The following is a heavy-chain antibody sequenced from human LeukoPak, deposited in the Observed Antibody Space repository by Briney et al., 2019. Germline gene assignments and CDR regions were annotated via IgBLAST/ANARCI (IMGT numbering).Heavy chain of an antibody. J-gene: IGHJ4*02. V-gene: IGHV3-30*18. CDR3: AKDPLRARQLVGTYFDY. CDR1: GFTFDDYA. D-gene: IGHD6-13*01. Sequence: PGRSLRLSCAASGFTFDDYAMHWVRQAPGKGLEWVAVISYDGSNKYYADSVKGRFTISRDNSKNTLYLQMNSLRAEDTAVYYCAKDPLRARQLVGTYFDYWGQGTLVTVSS. CDR2: ISYDGSNK.